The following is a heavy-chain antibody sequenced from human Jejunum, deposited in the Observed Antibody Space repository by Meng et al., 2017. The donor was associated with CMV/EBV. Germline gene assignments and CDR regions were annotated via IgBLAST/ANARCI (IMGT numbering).Heavy chain of an antibody. CDR2: FVNNVDT. Sequence: VPLLQYGGEVKTPGASWRVSCDASGYTFASYGISLLRQAPGQGLEWMGWFVNNVDTYSAQKFQGRVTMTTDTHTSTAFMELRSLRSDDTAVYYCARGTPGRSYSDYWGQGTLVTVSS. CDR3: ARGTPGRSYSDY. D-gene: IGHD3-10*01. V-gene: IGHV1-18*01. J-gene: IGHJ4*02. CDR1: GYTFASYG.